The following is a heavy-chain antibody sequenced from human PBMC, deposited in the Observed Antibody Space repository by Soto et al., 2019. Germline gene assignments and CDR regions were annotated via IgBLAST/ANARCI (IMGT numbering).Heavy chain of an antibody. CDR2: INSDGTTT. J-gene: IGHJ6*02. CDR1: GFTFRGYW. CDR3: THCRGESCHGGYFGMDV. V-gene: IGHV3-74*01. Sequence: PGGSLRLSCGGSGFTFRGYWMHWVRQSPGKGLVWVSRINSDGTTTAYADSVKGRFNISRDNSKNTLFLQMTSLRADDTAVYYCTHCRGESCHGGYFGMDVWGQGTTVTVSS. D-gene: IGHD2-15*01.